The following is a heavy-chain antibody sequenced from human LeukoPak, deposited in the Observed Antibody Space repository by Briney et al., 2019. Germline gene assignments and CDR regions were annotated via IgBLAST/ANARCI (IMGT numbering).Heavy chain of an antibody. Sequence: SETLSLTCTVSGGSISSGGYYWSWIRQHPGKGLEWIGYIYYSGSTYYNPSLKSRVTISVDTSKNQFSLKLSSVTAADTAVYYCARELTRNYYFDYWGQGTLVTVSS. CDR2: IYYSGST. D-gene: IGHD1/OR15-1a*01. J-gene: IGHJ4*02. V-gene: IGHV4-31*03. CDR1: GGSISSGGYY. CDR3: ARELTRNYYFDY.